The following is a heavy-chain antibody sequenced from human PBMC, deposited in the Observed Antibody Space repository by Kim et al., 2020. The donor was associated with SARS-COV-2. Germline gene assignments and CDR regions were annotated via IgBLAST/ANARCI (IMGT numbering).Heavy chain of an antibody. D-gene: IGHD3-3*01. J-gene: IGHJ5*02. CDR1: YY. CDR3: ARHPDYDFRSGSRTGGWFDP. V-gene: IGHV4-59*08. Sequence: YYRGLIQQHPGKGLEWIDYNYYCASPIYNASHKSRHTMSVDTSKNQFSLKLGYVTAADTDVYDCARHPDYDFRSGSRTGGWFDPWGQGTLAT. CDR2: NYYCASP.